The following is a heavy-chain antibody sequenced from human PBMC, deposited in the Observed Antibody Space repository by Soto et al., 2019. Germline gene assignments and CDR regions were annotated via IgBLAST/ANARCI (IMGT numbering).Heavy chain of an antibody. Sequence: EVQLVESGGGLVKPGGSLRLSCAASGFTFSNAWMNWVRQAPGKGLEWVGRIKSKTDGGTTDYAAPVKGRFTISRDDSKNTLYLQMNSLRTEDTAVYYCTTDPPVSILLAVAGTFEDFDYWGQGTLVTVSS. CDR3: TTDPPVSILLAVAGTFEDFDY. CDR1: GFTFSNAW. J-gene: IGHJ4*02. CDR2: IKSKTDGGTT. V-gene: IGHV3-15*07. D-gene: IGHD6-19*01.